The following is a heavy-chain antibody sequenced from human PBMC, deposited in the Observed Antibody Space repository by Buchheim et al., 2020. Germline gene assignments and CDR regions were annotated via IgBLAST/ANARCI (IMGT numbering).Heavy chain of an antibody. CDR2: IKPDGSDK. CDR3: AREDYFHFEY. D-gene: IGHD3-10*01. V-gene: IGHV3-7*01. J-gene: IGHJ4*02. Sequence: EVQLVESGGDLVQPGGSLRLSCGASGFTFRNSWMSWVRQSPGKRLEWVATIKPDGSDKYYVDSVKGRFTISSDNAKNPMYPQFNSLRAEDTAVYFCAREDYFHFEYWGRGTL. CDR1: GFTFRNSW.